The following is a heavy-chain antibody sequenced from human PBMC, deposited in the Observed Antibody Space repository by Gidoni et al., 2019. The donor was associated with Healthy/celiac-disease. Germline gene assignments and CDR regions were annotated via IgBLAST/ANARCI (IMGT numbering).Heavy chain of an antibody. V-gene: IGHV3-21*01. CDR3: VGAGWYSSSWFDY. CDR1: GVTFSSYS. J-gene: IGHJ4*02. D-gene: IGHD6-13*01. Sequence: EVQLVESGGGLVKPGGSLRLYGAASGVTFSSYSMNWVRQAPGKGLEWVSSISSSSSYIYYADSVKGRFTISRDNAKNSLYLQMNSLRAEDTAVYYCVGAGWYSSSWFDYWGQGTLVTVSS. CDR2: ISSSSSYI.